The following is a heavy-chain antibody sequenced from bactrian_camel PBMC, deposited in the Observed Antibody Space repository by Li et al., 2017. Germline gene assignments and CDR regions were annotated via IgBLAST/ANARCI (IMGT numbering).Heavy chain of an antibody. CDR3: ASLYNRY. V-gene: IGHV3S1*01. CDR1: GTTYSSYC. Sequence: HVQLVESGGGSVQSGGSLRLSCVYTGTTYSSYCMGWFRQAPGKEREGVALIDSDGMTRYEDSVKGRFTISRDNVKNTLYLQLNSLKTEDTAMYFCASLYNRYWGQGTQVTVS. J-gene: IGHJ4*01. CDR2: IDSDGMT.